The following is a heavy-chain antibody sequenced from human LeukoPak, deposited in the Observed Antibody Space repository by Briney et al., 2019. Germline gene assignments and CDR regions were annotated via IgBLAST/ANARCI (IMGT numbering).Heavy chain of an antibody. CDR2: ISSSSSYI. J-gene: IGHJ6*03. Sequence: GGSLRLSCAASGLTFSSYSMNWVRQAPGKGLEWVSSISSSSSYIYYADSVKGRFTISRDNAKNSLYLQMNSLRAEDTAVYYCARGSSAEYYDFWSGYSRPKYYMDVWGKGTTVTVSS. CDR3: ARGSSAEYYDFWSGYSRPKYYMDV. CDR1: GLTFSSYS. V-gene: IGHV3-21*01. D-gene: IGHD3-3*01.